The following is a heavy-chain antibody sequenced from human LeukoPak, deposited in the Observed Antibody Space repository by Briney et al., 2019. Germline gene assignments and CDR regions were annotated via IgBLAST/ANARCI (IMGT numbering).Heavy chain of an antibody. CDR1: GFTFTSYS. CDR2: ISSDSRNI. D-gene: IGHD3-22*01. V-gene: IGHV3-48*04. CDR3: TREKYSSGPFDY. J-gene: IGHJ4*02. Sequence: GGSLRLSCAASGFTFTSYSMNWVRQAPGKGLEWVSYISSDSRNIFYADSVKGRFTISRDNARNSLYLQMNSLRAEDTAVYYCTREKYSSGPFDYWGQGTLVTVSA.